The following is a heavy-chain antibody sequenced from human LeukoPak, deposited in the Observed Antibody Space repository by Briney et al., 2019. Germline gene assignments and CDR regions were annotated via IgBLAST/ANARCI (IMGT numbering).Heavy chain of an antibody. Sequence: SETLSLTCAVYGGSFSGYYWSWIRQPPGKGLEWIGEINHSGSTNYNPSLKSRVTISVDTSKDQFSLNLSSVTAADTAVYYCARGNFWSGRFDYWGQGTLVTVSS. D-gene: IGHD3-3*01. J-gene: IGHJ4*02. CDR2: INHSGST. V-gene: IGHV4-34*01. CDR3: ARGNFWSGRFDY. CDR1: GGSFSGYY.